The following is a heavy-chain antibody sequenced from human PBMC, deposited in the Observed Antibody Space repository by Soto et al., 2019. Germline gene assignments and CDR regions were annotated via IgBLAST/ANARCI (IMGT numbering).Heavy chain of an antibody. CDR1: GYTFTGYY. CDR3: ARDPIFGVVMLMDV. CDR2: INPNSGGT. V-gene: IGHV1-2*02. D-gene: IGHD3-3*01. J-gene: IGHJ6*02. Sequence: ASVKFSCKASGYTFTGYYMHWVRQAPGQGLEWMGWINPNSGGTNYAQKFQGRVTMTRDTSISTAYMELSRLRSDDTAVYYCARDPIFGVVMLMDVWGQGTTVTVSS.